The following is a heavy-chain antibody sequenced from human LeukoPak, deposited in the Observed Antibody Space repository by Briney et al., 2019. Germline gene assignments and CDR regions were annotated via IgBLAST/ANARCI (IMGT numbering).Heavy chain of an antibody. V-gene: IGHV3-23*01. Sequence: PGGSLRLACAASGFTFSSYAMSWVRQAPGKGLEWVSAISGSGVSTYYADSVKGRFTISRDNSKNTLYLQMNSLRAEDTAVYYCAKSGERITMVRGVITYFDYWGQGTLVTVSS. J-gene: IGHJ4*02. D-gene: IGHD3-10*01. CDR3: AKSGERITMVRGVITYFDY. CDR1: GFTFSSYA. CDR2: ISGSGVST.